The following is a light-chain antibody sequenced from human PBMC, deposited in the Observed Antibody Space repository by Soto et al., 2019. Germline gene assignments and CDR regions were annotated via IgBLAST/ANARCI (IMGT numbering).Light chain of an antibody. CDR1: SSDVGGYNY. Sequence: HSALTQPRSVSGSPGQSVTISCTGTSSDVGGYNYVSWYQQHPGKAPKLMIYDVTKRPSGVPDRFSGSKSGNTASLTISGLQAEDEADYYCCSYAGSYSFEVFGGGTKVTVL. CDR3: CSYAGSYSFEV. CDR2: DVT. V-gene: IGLV2-11*01. J-gene: IGLJ2*01.